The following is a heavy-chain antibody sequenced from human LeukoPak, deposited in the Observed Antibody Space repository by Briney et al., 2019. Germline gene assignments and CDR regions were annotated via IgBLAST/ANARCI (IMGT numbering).Heavy chain of an antibody. V-gene: IGHV3-30*18. D-gene: IGHD4-17*01. J-gene: IGHJ4*02. Sequence: PGGSLRLSCAASGFTCSSYGMHWDRQAPGKGRKGVAVISYDGSYKYYADSLKGRFTISRDSSKNTLYLQMNSLRAEDTAVYYCAKVGDYGDYALDYWGQGTLVTVSS. CDR2: ISYDGSYK. CDR3: AKVGDYGDYALDY. CDR1: GFTCSSYG.